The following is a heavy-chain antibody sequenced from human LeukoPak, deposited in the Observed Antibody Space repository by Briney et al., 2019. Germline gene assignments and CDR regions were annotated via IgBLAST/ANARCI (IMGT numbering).Heavy chain of an antibody. CDR2: IYHSGST. D-gene: IGHD4-17*01. V-gene: IGHV4-38-2*02. Sequence: PSETLSLTCTVSGYSISSGYYWGWIRQPPGKGLEWIGSIYHSGSTYYNPSLKSRVTISVDTSKNQFSLKLSSVTAADTAVYYCARLDYGDYGTLAYWGQGTLVTVSS. CDR1: GYSISSGYY. J-gene: IGHJ4*02. CDR3: ARLDYGDYGTLAY.